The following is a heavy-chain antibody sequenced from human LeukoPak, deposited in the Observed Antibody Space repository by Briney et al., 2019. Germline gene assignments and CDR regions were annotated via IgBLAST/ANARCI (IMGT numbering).Heavy chain of an antibody. CDR2: IYYSGGT. Sequence: SETLSLTCTVSGGSISSYYWSWIRQPPGKGLEWIGYIYYSGGTNYNPSLKSRVTISVDTSKNQFSLKLSFVTAADTAVYYCTRWAGDAFDIWGQGTMVTVSS. CDR1: GGSISSYY. CDR3: TRWAGDAFDI. V-gene: IGHV4-59*01. J-gene: IGHJ3*02.